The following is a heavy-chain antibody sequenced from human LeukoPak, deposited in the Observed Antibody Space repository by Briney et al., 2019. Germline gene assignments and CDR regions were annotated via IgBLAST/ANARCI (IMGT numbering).Heavy chain of an antibody. J-gene: IGHJ5*02. D-gene: IGHD2-15*01. CDR2: IYTSGST. CDR3: ARDRYCSGGSCWAWFDP. CDR1: GGSISSYY. V-gene: IGHV4-4*07. Sequence: ASETLSLTCTVSGGSISSYYWSWIRQPAGKGLEWIGRIYTSGSTNYNPSLKSRVTMSVDTSKNQFSLKLSSVTAADTAVHYCARDRYCSGGSCWAWFDPWGQGTLVTVSS.